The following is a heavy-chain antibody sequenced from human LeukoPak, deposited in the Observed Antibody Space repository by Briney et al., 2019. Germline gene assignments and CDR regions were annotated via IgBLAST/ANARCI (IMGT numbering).Heavy chain of an antibody. CDR3: ARSPRDGYNSFDF. D-gene: IGHD5-24*01. Sequence: GGSLRLSCAASGFTFSRFGMHWVRQAPGTGLEWVAVIWYDGGNKYYADSVKGRFTISRDNPKNTVYLEMNSLRVEDTAVYYCARSPRDGYNSFDFWGQGTLVTVSS. J-gene: IGHJ4*02. CDR1: GFTFSRFG. CDR2: IWYDGGNK. V-gene: IGHV3-33*01.